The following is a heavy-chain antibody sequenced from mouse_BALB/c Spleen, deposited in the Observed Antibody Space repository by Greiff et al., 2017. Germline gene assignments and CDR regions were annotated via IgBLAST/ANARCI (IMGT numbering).Heavy chain of an antibody. CDR2: INSNGGST. J-gene: IGHJ4*01. Sequence: EVQLVESGGGLVQPGGSLKLSCAASGFTFSSYGMSWVRQTPDKRLELVATINSNGGSTYYPDSVKGRFTISRDNAKNTLYLQMSSLKSEDTAMYYCARGDGYYYAMDYWGQGTSVTVSS. CDR1: GFTFSSYG. V-gene: IGHV5-6-3*01. D-gene: IGHD2-3*01. CDR3: ARGDGYYYAMDY.